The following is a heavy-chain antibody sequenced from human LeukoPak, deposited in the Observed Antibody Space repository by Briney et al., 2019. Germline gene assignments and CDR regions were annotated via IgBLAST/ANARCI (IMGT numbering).Heavy chain of an antibody. Sequence: GGSLRLSCAASGFVFSRYEMNWVRQAPGKGLEWVAVISYDGSNKYYADSVKGRFTISRDNSKNTLYLQMNSLRAEDTAVYYCAKDLSRARGGNAFDIWGQGTMVTISS. J-gene: IGHJ3*02. D-gene: IGHD3-16*01. CDR2: ISYDGSNK. CDR1: GFVFSRYE. CDR3: AKDLSRARGGNAFDI. V-gene: IGHV3-30*18.